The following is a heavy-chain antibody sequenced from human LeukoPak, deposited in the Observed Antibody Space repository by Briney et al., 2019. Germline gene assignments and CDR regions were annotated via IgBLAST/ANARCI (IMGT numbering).Heavy chain of an antibody. CDR2: IKQDGSEK. CDR3: ARDQSSGWYLTPDFDS. CDR1: GFTFSSYW. Sequence: GGSLRLSCAASGFTFSSYWMSWVRQAPGKGLEWVANIKQDGSEKYYVDSVKGRFTTSRDNAKNSLYLQMNSLRAEDTAVYYCARDQSSGWYLTPDFDSWGQGTLVTVSS. D-gene: IGHD6-19*01. V-gene: IGHV3-7*04. J-gene: IGHJ4*02.